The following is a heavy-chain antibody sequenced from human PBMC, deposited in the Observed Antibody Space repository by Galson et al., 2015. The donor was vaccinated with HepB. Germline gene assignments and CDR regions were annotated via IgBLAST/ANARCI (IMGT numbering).Heavy chain of an antibody. Sequence: SLTCSVSGSSISRGYYWEWVRQPPGKGLQWIGRIHHSGTTSYDPSLKSRVTISIDTSKNQFSLKLRSVTATDTATYYCATGIATRGYWGQGTLVIVSS. V-gene: IGHV4-38-2*02. CDR2: IHHSGTT. CDR1: GSSISRGYY. D-gene: IGHD1-14*01. CDR3: ATGIATRGY. J-gene: IGHJ4*02.